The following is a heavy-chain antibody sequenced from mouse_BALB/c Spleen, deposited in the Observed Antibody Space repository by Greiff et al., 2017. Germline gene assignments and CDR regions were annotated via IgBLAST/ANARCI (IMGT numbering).Heavy chain of an antibody. V-gene: IGHV1-67*01. D-gene: IGHD2-1*01. Sequence: VKLQESGPELVRPGVSVKISCKGSSYTFTDYAMHWVKQSHAKSLEWIGVISTYYGNTNYNQKFKGKATMTVDKSSSTAYMELARLTSEDSAVYYCAREGVYYGNYYYFDYWGQGTTLTVSS. CDR2: ISTYYGNT. CDR3: AREGVYYGNYYYFDY. CDR1: SYTFTDYA. J-gene: IGHJ2*01.